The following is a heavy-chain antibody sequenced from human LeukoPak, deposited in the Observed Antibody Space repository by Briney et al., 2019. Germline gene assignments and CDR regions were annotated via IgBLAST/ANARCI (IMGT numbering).Heavy chain of an antibody. V-gene: IGHV4-34*01. D-gene: IGHD3-3*01. CDR3: ARGPRYYDFWSGYYTGIYSDY. J-gene: IGHJ4*02. CDR2: INHSGST. Sequence: KPSETLSLTCAVYGGSFSGYYWSWIRQPPGKGLEWIGEINHSGSTNYNPSLKSRVTVSVDTSKNQFSLKLSSVTAADTAVYYCARGPRYYDFWSGYYTGIYSDYWGQGTLVTVSS. CDR1: GGSFSGYY.